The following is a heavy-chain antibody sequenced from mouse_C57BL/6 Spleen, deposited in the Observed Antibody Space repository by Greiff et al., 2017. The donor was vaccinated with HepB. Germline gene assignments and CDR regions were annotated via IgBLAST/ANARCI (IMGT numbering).Heavy chain of an antibody. D-gene: IGHD4-1*01. V-gene: IGHV1-26*01. CDR2: INPNNGGT. Sequence: EVQLQQSGPELVKPGASVKISCKASGYTFTDYYMNWVKQSHGKSLEWIGDINPNNGGTSYNQKFKGKATLTVDKSSSTAYMELRSLTSEDSAVYYCARGEGGTFAYWGQGTLVTVSA. CDR3: ARGEGGTFAY. CDR1: GYTFTDYY. J-gene: IGHJ3*01.